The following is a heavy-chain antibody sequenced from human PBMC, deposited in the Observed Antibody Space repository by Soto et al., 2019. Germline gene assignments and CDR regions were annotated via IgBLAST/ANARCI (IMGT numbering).Heavy chain of an antibody. V-gene: IGHV3-74*01. CDR3: ARNWNGVDY. CDR1: GFAFSNYW. Sequence: PGGSLRLSCEASGFAFSNYWMHWVRQAPGKRPVWISRIKTDGTITNYADYVKGRFSVSRDNAKNTLFLQMNSLTAEDTAVYYCARNWNGVDYWGQGTLVTVSS. D-gene: IGHD1-1*01. CDR2: IKTDGTIT. J-gene: IGHJ4*02.